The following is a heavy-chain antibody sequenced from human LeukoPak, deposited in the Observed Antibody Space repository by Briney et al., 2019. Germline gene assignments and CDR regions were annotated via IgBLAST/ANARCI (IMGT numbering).Heavy chain of an antibody. CDR3: ARDLSSSGWYGYDY. Sequence: SETLSLTCTVSGGSISSSSYYWGWIRQPPGKGLEWIGSIYCSGSTYYNPSLKSRVTMSVDTSKNQFSLKLSSVTAADTAVYYCARDLSSSGWYGYDYWGQGTLVTVSS. CDR2: IYCSGST. V-gene: IGHV4-39*07. CDR1: GGSISSSSYY. J-gene: IGHJ4*02. D-gene: IGHD6-19*01.